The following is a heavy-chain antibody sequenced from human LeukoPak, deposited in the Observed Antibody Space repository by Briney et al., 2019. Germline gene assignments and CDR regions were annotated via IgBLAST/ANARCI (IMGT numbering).Heavy chain of an antibody. CDR1: GGSISSYF. Sequence: PSETLSLTCTVSGGSISSYFWSCIRRPPGKGLEWIGYIYYSGSTNYNPSLKSRVTISVDTSKNQFSLKLSSVTAADTAVYYCARQGSYCRGGSCYFHYGMDVCGQGTTVTVSS. CDR2: IYYSGST. CDR3: ARQGSYCRGGSCYFHYGMDV. J-gene: IGHJ6*02. D-gene: IGHD2-15*01. V-gene: IGHV4-59*08.